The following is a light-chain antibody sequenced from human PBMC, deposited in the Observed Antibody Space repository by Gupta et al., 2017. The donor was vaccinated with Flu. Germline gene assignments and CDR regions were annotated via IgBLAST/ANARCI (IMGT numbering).Light chain of an antibody. J-gene: IGKJ2*02. Sequence: DIQMTQSPTSLSASVGDRVTITCQASQNIRNSLNWYQQKPGKPPKLLIYDASNLARGVPSRFSGSGSGTDFTFTISSLEAEDVGTYYCLHSEPPPCTFAQGTKLETK. CDR3: LHSEPPPCT. CDR1: QNIRNS. V-gene: IGKV1-33*01. CDR2: DAS.